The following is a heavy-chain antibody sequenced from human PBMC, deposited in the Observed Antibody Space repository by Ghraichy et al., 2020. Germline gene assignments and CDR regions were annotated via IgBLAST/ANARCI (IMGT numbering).Heavy chain of an antibody. D-gene: IGHD1-26*01. CDR2: INHSGST. J-gene: IGHJ4*02. CDR3: ARGACIVGARRPCFDY. V-gene: IGHV4-34*01. CDR1: GGSFSGYY. Sequence: LTCAVYGGSFSGYYWSWIRQPPGKGLEWIGEINHSGSTNYNPSLKSRVTISVDTSKNQFSLKLSSVTAADTAVYYCARGACIVGARRPCFDYWGQGTLVTVSS.